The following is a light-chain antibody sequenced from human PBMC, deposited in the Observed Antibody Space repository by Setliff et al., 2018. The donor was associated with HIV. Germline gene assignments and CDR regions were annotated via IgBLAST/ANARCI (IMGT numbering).Light chain of an antibody. CDR3: CSYTGTFTYV. J-gene: IGLJ1*01. CDR1: TSTLGYNT. V-gene: IGLV1-44*01. Sequence: QSVLSQPPSASGTPGQRVTISCSEITSTLGYNTVSWYQHLPGSAPRLLIYSNNQRPSGVPDRFSGSKSGTSASLAISGLQSEDEADYYCCSYTGTFTYVFGSGTKVTVL. CDR2: SNN.